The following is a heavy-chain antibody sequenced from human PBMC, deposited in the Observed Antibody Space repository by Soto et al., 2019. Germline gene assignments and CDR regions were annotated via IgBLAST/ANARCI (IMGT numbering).Heavy chain of an antibody. V-gene: IGHV3-74*01. CDR3: AKAGDWNYVFDF. CDR1: GFSFTHYR. D-gene: IGHD1-7*01. J-gene: IGHJ4*02. Sequence: GGSLRLSCAASGFSFTHYRVHWVRQVPGKGLEWVCRVNADGSSTNYAGFAKGRFTISRDNSKNTAYLEMNNLRVDDTALYYCAKAGDWNYVFDFWGQGTSVTVSS. CDR2: VNADGSST.